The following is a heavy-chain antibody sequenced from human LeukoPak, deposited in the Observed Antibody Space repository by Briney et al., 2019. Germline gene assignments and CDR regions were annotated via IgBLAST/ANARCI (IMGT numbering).Heavy chain of an antibody. Sequence: PSETLSLTCTVSGGSVSSGSYYWSWIRQPPGKGLVWIGYIYYSGSTNYNPSLKSRVTISVDTSKNQFSLKLSSVTAADTAVYYCARSAYDAFDIWGQGTMVTVSS. V-gene: IGHV4-61*01. CDR1: GGSVSSGSYY. CDR3: ARSAYDAFDI. J-gene: IGHJ3*02. CDR2: IYYSGST.